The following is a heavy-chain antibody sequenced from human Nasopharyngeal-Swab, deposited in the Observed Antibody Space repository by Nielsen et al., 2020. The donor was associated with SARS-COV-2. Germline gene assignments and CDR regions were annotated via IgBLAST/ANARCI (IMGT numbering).Heavy chain of an antibody. Sequence: SETLSLTCTVSGGSISSYYWSWIRQPPGKGLEWIGYIYYSGSTNYNPSLKSRVTISVDTSKNQFSLKLSSVTAADTAVYYCARLYCDSSGYYYGRWGQGTLVTVSS. V-gene: IGHV4-59*08. CDR3: ARLYCDSSGYYYGR. J-gene: IGHJ4*02. CDR2: IYYSGST. CDR1: GGSISSYY. D-gene: IGHD3-22*01.